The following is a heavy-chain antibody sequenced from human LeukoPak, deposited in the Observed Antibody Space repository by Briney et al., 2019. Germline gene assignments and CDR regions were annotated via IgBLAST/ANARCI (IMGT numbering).Heavy chain of an antibody. CDR2: IKQDGSEK. CDR3: ARKLVRYQYYYYGMDV. V-gene: IGHV3-7*01. J-gene: IGHJ6*02. D-gene: IGHD1-1*01. CDR1: GFTFSSYW. Sequence: PGGSLRLSCAASGFTFSSYWMSWVRQAPGKGLEWVANIKQDGSEKYYVDSVKGRFTISRDNAKNSLYLQMNSLRAEDTAVYYCARKLVRYQYYYYGMDVWGQGTTATVSS.